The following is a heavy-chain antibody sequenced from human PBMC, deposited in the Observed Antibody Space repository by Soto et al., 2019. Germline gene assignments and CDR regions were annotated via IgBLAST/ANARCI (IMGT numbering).Heavy chain of an antibody. D-gene: IGHD6-13*01. CDR2: IYGGGDT. J-gene: IGHJ4*02. CDR3: AGSITTPGGFDY. Sequence: EVQLVETGGGLIQSGGSLRLSCAASGFTVSTKFIIWVRQAPGKGLEWVSVIYGGGDTNYADSVKGRFTISRDNSKKTAYLQMNSLRADDTAIYFCAGSITTPGGFDYWGQGTLVTVSS. CDR1: GFTVSTKF. V-gene: IGHV3-53*02.